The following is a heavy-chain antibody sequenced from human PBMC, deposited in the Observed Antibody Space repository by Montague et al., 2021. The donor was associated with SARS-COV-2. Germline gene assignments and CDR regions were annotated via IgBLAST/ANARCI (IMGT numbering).Heavy chain of an antibody. Sequence: SETLSLTCTVSGGSISSYYWSWIRQPAGKGLEWIGRIHTSGSTNYNPSLKSRVTMSVDTSKNQFSLKLSSVTAADTAVYYCARVGRAGYDILTGYYYYGMDVWGQGTTVTVSS. J-gene: IGHJ6*02. CDR1: GGSISSYY. D-gene: IGHD3-9*01. CDR2: IHTSGST. CDR3: ARVGRAGYDILTGYYYYGMDV. V-gene: IGHV4-4*07.